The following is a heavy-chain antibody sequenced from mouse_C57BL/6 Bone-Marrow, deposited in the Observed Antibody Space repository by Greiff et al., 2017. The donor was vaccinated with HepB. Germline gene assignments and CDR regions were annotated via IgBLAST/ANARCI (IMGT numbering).Heavy chain of an antibody. CDR3: ARQNWDGAMDY. D-gene: IGHD4-1*01. V-gene: IGHV5-6*01. CDR1: GFTFSSYG. Sequence: EVKLMESGGDLVKPGGSLKLSCAASGFTFSSYGMSWVRQTPDKRLEWVATISSGGRYTYYPDSVKGRFTISRDNAKNTLYLQMSSLKSEDTAMYYCARQNWDGAMDYWGQGTSVTVSS. J-gene: IGHJ4*01. CDR2: ISSGGRYT.